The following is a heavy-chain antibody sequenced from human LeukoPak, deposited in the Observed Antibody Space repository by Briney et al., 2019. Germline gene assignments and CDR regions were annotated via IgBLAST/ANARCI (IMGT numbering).Heavy chain of an antibody. D-gene: IGHD3-3*01. Sequence: PSETLSLTCTVSGGSISSSSYYWGWIRQPPGKGLEWIGSIYYGGSTYYNPSLKSRVTISVDTSKNQFSLKLSSVTAADTAVYYCAAATRGGYYDFWSGSNWFDPWGQGTLVTVSS. J-gene: IGHJ5*02. CDR2: IYYGGST. CDR1: GGSISSSSYY. CDR3: AAATRGGYYDFWSGSNWFDP. V-gene: IGHV4-39*07.